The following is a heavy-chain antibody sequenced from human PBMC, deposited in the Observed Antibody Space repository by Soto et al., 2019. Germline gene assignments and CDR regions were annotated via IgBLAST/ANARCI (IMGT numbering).Heavy chain of an antibody. V-gene: IGHV4-30-2*01. CDR2: IYHSGST. J-gene: IGHJ5*02. D-gene: IGHD6-13*01. CDR1: GGSISSGGYS. CDR3: ARDWYGWFDP. Sequence: SETLSLTCAVSGGSISSGGYSWSWIRQPPGKGLEWIGYIYHSGSTYYNPSLKSRVTISVDRSKNQFSLKLSSATAADTAVYYCARDWYGWFDPWGQGTLVTVSS.